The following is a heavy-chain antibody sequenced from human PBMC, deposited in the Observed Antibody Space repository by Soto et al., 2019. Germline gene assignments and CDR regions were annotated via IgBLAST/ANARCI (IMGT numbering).Heavy chain of an antibody. CDR2: IYYSGTT. D-gene: IGHD3-16*01. CDR3: AMTETTLYNWFDP. CDR1: GGSISGYY. J-gene: IGHJ5*02. Sequence: QVQLQESGPGLVKPSETLSLTCTVSGGSISGYYWSWIRQSPGKGLEWIGHIYYSGTTKYNPSIKTRVTMSPDTSKKQFSLRLNSVTATDTAVYYCAMTETTLYNWFDPWGQGTLVTVSS. V-gene: IGHV4-59*12.